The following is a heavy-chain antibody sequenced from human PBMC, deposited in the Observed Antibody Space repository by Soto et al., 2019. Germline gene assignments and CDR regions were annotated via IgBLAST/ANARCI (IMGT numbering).Heavy chain of an antibody. J-gene: IGHJ4*02. Sequence: EVQLVESGGGLVQPGRSLRLSCAASGFTFDDYAMHWVRQAPGKGLEWVSGISWNSGSIGYADSVKGRFTISRDNAKNSRYLQMNSLRAEDTALYYCAKDIRGAGIYYFDYWGQGTLVTVSS. CDR3: AKDIRGAGIYYFDY. D-gene: IGHD3-10*01. CDR2: ISWNSGSI. V-gene: IGHV3-9*01. CDR1: GFTFDDYA.